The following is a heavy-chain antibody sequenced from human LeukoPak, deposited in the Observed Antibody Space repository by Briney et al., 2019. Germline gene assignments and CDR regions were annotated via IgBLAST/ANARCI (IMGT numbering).Heavy chain of an antibody. CDR1: GFTFSSYA. D-gene: IGHD2-2*01. V-gene: IGHV3-23*01. Sequence: GGSLGLSCAASGFTFSSYAMSWVRQAPGKGLEWVSAISGSGGGTYYADSVKGRFTISRDNSKNTLYLQMNSLRAEDTAVYYCAKDLYCSSTSCYPESDAFDIWGQGTMVTVSS. CDR2: ISGSGGGT. CDR3: AKDLYCSSTSCYPESDAFDI. J-gene: IGHJ3*02.